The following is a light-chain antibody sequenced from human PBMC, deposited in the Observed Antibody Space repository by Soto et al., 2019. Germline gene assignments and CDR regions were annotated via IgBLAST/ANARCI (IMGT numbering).Light chain of an antibody. CDR1: QSVGSIY. CDR3: QQYGSSPRT. Sequence: DIILTQSPFTLSLSPGERATLSGRASQSVGSIYLAWYQQKPGQAPRLLIHGASNRASGIPDRFSGSGSGTDSTLTISRLEPEDFAVYYCQQYGSSPRTFRQGTKVDIK. V-gene: IGKV3-20*01. CDR2: GAS. J-gene: IGKJ1*01.